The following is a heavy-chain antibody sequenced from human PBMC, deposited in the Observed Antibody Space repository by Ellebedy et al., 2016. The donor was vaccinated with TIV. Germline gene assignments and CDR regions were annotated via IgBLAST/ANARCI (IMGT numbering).Heavy chain of an antibody. V-gene: IGHV5-51*01. Sequence: GGSLRLXXKGSGYSFTSYWIGWVRQMPGKGLEWMGIIYPGDSDTRYSPSFQGQVTISADKSISTAYLQWSSLKASDTAMYYCARSSPNWFDPWGQGTLVTVSS. CDR3: ARSSPNWFDP. D-gene: IGHD6-6*01. J-gene: IGHJ5*02. CDR1: GYSFTSYW. CDR2: IYPGDSDT.